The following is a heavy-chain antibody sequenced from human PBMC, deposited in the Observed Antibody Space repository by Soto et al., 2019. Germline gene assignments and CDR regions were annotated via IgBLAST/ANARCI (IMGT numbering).Heavy chain of an antibody. Sequence: GGSLRLSCAASGFTFNNYAMNWVRQAPGKGLEWVATVSATGGSTYYADSVKGRFTISRDNSKNTLYLQMNGLRVEDTAVYYCAKDRLAGNFDYWGQGTQVTVSS. CDR3: AKDRLAGNFDY. CDR1: GFTFNNYA. V-gene: IGHV3-23*01. J-gene: IGHJ4*02. CDR2: VSATGGST.